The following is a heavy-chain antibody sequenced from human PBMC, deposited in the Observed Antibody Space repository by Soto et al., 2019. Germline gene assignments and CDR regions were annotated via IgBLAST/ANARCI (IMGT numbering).Heavy chain of an antibody. CDR2: MSNSGGT. V-gene: IGHV4-39*01. CDR1: GGSISNNNYY. CDR3: ARRYSYGSGRYGMDL. J-gene: IGHJ6*02. Sequence: SETLSLTCTVSGGSISNNNYYWTWIRQAPGKGLEWIGSMSNSGGTDYNPSLNSRGTISVDKFKNQFSLKLSSVTAADTAVYYCARRYSYGSGRYGMDLWGQGTTVTVSS. D-gene: IGHD3-10*01.